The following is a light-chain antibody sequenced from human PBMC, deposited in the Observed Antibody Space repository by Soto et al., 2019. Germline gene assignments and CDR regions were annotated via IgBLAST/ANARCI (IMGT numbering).Light chain of an antibody. CDR2: DAS. CDR1: QSVSSY. J-gene: IGKJ3*01. V-gene: IGKV3-11*01. Sequence: EIVLTQSPATLSLSPGERATLSCRASQSVSSYLAWYQQKPGQAPRLLIYDASNRSTGIPARFSGSGSGTVFTLTISSLEPEDFAVYYCPQSSTSLFTFGPGTKVDI. CDR3: PQSSTSLFT.